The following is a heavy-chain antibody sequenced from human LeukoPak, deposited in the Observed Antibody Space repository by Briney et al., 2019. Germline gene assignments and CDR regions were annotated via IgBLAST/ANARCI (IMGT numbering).Heavy chain of an antibody. Sequence: SETLSLTCTVSGGSISSGSYYWSWIRQPAGKGLEWIGRIYTSGSTNYNPSLKSRVTISVDTSKNQFSLKPSSVTAADTAVYYCARVIVVVPAARRYFDLWGRGTLVTVSS. CDR2: IYTSGST. D-gene: IGHD2-2*01. CDR1: GGSISSGSYY. V-gene: IGHV4-61*02. CDR3: ARVIVVVPAARRYFDL. J-gene: IGHJ2*01.